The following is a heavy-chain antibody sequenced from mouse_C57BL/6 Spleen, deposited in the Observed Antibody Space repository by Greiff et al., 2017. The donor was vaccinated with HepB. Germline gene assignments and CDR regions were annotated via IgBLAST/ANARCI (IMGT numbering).Heavy chain of an antibody. CDR3: ARRLSTVVAHWYFDV. D-gene: IGHD1-1*01. J-gene: IGHJ1*03. Sequence: EVQRVESGGGLVKPGGSLKLSCAASGFTFSDYGMHWVRQAPEKGMEWVAYISSGSSTIYYADTVKGRFTISRDNAKNTLFRQMTSLRSEDTAMYYCARRLSTVVAHWYFDVWGTGTTVTVSS. CDR1: GFTFSDYG. CDR2: ISSGSSTI. V-gene: IGHV5-17*01.